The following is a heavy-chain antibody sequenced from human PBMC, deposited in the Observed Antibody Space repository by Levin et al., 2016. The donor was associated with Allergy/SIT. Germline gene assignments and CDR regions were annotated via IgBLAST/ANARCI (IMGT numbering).Heavy chain of an antibody. J-gene: IGHJ4*02. CDR2: IWYDGNNK. Sequence: GESLKISCATSGFHFSNHGIHWVRQAPGTGLEWVAVIWYDGNNKYYSDSVKGRFTISRDNPTNTVYLQMNSLRPEDTGTYYCAKDFSWSLDQWGQGTLVSVSS. CDR3: AKDFSWSLDQ. CDR1: GFHFSNHG. V-gene: IGHV3-30*02. D-gene: IGHD6-13*01.